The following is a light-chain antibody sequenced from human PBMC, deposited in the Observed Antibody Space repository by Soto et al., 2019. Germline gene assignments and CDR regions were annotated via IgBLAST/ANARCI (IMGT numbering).Light chain of an antibody. CDR1: SSDVGGYNY. Sequence: QSALTQPRSVSGSPGQSVTISCTGTSSDVGGYNYVSWYQQHPGKAPKLMIYDVSKRPSGVPDRFSGSKSGNTASLTISGLQAEGEADYYCCSDAGSYVFGTGTKLTVL. V-gene: IGLV2-11*01. J-gene: IGLJ1*01. CDR2: DVS. CDR3: CSDAGSYV.